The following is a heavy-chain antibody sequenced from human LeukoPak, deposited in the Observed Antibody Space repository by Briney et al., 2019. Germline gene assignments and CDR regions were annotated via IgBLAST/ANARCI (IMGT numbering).Heavy chain of an antibody. J-gene: IGHJ4*02. CDR1: GFTFSIYA. CDR2: ITSRGEST. D-gene: IGHD3-22*01. CDR3: ARDRPNYYGSDGHYYRRDGDY. Sequence: TGGSLRLSCAASGFTFSIYAMSWVRQAPGKGLQWVSSITSRGESTWYVDSVKGRFTITRDNSENTLDLQMHSLRAEDTAVYYCARDRPNYYGSDGHYYRRDGDYWGRGSLVSVSS. V-gene: IGHV3-23*01.